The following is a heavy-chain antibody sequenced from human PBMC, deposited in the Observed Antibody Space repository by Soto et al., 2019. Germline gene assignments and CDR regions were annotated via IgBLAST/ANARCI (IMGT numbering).Heavy chain of an antibody. CDR1: GFTFSSYS. V-gene: IGHV3-21*01. J-gene: IGHJ6*02. Sequence: EVQLVESGGGLVKPGGSLRLSCAASGFTFSSYSMNWVRQAPGKGLEWVSSISSSSSYIYYADSVKGRFTISRDNAKNSLCLQMNSLRAEDTAVYYCARGLYYYDSSGYLGSYYYYGMDVWGQGTTVTVSS. D-gene: IGHD3-22*01. CDR3: ARGLYYYDSSGYLGSYYYYGMDV. CDR2: ISSSSSYI.